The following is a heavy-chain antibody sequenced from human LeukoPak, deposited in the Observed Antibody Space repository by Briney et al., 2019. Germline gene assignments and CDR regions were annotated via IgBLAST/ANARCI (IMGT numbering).Heavy chain of an antibody. CDR2: ISYDGSNK. V-gene: IGHV3-30*04. J-gene: IGHJ4*02. CDR1: GFTFSSYA. CDR3: ASLIGTEMATIAADY. Sequence: GGSLRLSCAASGFTFSSYAMHWVRQAPGKGLEWVAVISYDGSNKYYADSVKGRFTISRDNSKNTLYLQMNSLRAEDTAVYYCASLIGTEMATIAADYWGQGTLVTVSS. D-gene: IGHD5-24*01.